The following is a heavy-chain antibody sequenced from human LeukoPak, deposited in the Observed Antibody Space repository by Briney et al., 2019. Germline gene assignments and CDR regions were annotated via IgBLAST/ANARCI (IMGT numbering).Heavy chain of an antibody. V-gene: IGHV3-23*01. CDR3: AKDRTYDFWSGYYYYFDY. D-gene: IGHD3-3*01. Sequence: GGSLRLSCAASGFTFSSYAMSWVRQAPAKGREWVSAISGSGGSTYYADSVKGRFTISRDNSKNTLYLQMNSVSAEDTAVYFCAKDRTYDFWSGYYYYFDYWGQGTLVTVSS. CDR1: GFTFSSYA. CDR2: ISGSGGST. J-gene: IGHJ4*02.